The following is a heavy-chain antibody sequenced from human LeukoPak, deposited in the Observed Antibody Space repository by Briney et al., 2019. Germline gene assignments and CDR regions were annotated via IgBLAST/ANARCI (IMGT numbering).Heavy chain of an antibody. CDR1: GSTFSSYG. CDR3: AKDRALYCSSTSCDDSYGMDV. Sequence: GRSLRLSCAASGSTFSSYGMHWVRQAPGKGLEWVAVISYDGSNKYYADSVKGRFTISRDNSKNTLYLQMNSLRAEDTAVYYCAKDRALYCSSTSCDDSYGMDVWGKGTTVTVSS. J-gene: IGHJ6*04. D-gene: IGHD2-2*01. V-gene: IGHV3-30*18. CDR2: ISYDGSNK.